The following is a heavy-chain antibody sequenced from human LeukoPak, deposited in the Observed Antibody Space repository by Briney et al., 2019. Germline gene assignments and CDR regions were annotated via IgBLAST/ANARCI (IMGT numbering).Heavy chain of an antibody. CDR1: GFTFSRYG. V-gene: IGHV3-33*06. D-gene: IGHD6-19*01. J-gene: IGHJ4*02. CDR2: IWYDGSNK. CDR3: AKDGGSGWYVGSDY. Sequence: GGSLRLSCAASGFTFSRYGMHWVRQAPGKGLEWVAVIWYDGSNKYYADSVKGRFTISRDNSKNTLYLRMNSLRAEDTAVYYCAKDGGSGWYVGSDYWGQGTLVTVSS.